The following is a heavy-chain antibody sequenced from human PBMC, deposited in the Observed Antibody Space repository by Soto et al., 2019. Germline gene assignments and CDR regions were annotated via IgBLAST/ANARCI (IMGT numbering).Heavy chain of an antibody. CDR2: ISGSGGST. D-gene: IGHD1-26*01. CDR1: GFTFSSYA. J-gene: IGHJ4*02. V-gene: IGHV3-23*01. CDR3: TTVPGSYYPQNFDY. Sequence: GGSLRLSCAASGFTFSSYAMSWVRQAPGKGLEWVSAISGSGGSTYYADSVKGRFTISRDNSKNTLYLQMNSLRAEDTAVYYCTTVPGSYYPQNFDYWGQGTLVTVSS.